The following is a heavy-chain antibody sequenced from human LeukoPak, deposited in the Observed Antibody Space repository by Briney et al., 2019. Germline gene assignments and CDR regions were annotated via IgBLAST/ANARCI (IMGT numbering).Heavy chain of an antibody. CDR3: AREVVVTPSHDAFDI. Sequence: PGGSLRLSCAASGFSFSDYYTSWIRQAPGKGLEWVSYISGSTTYTNYADSVKGRFTISRDNAKNSLYLQMNSLRAEDTAVYYCAREVVVTPSHDAFDIWGQGTMVTVSS. V-gene: IGHV3-11*05. J-gene: IGHJ3*02. CDR2: ISGSTTYT. CDR1: GFSFSDYY. D-gene: IGHD4-23*01.